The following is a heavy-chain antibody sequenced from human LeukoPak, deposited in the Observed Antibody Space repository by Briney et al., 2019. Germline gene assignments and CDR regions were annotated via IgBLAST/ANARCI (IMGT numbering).Heavy chain of an antibody. V-gene: IGHV4-34*01. J-gene: IGHJ3*02. CDR1: GGSFSGYY. CDR2: INHSGST. Sequence: SETLSLTCAVYGGSFSGYYWSWIRQPPGKGLEWIGEINHSGSTNYNPSHKSRVTISVDTSKNQFSLKLSSVTAADTAVYYCASPSGGSSGYYDAFDIWGQGTMVTVSS. CDR3: ASPSGGSSGYYDAFDI. D-gene: IGHD3-22*01.